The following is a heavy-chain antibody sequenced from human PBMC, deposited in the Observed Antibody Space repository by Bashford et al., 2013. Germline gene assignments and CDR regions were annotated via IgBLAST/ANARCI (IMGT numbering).Heavy chain of an antibody. J-gene: IGHJ5*02. CDR2: IYWNDDK. Sequence: SGPTLVKPTQTLTLTCTFSGFSLSTSGVGVGWIRQPPGKALEWLALIYWNDDKRYSPSLKSRLTITKDTSKNQVVLTMTNMDPVDTATYYCARGFLWGYSTNNWFDPWGQGTLVTVSS. CDR1: GFSLSTSGVG. D-gene: IGHD6-13*01. V-gene: IGHV2-5*01. CDR3: ARGFLWGYSTNNWFDP.